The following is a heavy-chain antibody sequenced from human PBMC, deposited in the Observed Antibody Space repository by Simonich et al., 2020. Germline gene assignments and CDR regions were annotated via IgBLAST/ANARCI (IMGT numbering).Heavy chain of an antibody. Sequence: GGGLVKPGGSLRLSCEASGFTFSSYRMNWVRQAPGKGLEWVSSISSSSSYKYYADSVKGRFTISRDNAKNSLYLQMNSLRAEDTALYYCAKDSGYCSGGSCYYFDYWGQGTLVTVSS. D-gene: IGHD2-15*01. J-gene: IGHJ4*02. CDR1: GFTFSSYR. CDR2: ISSSSSYK. V-gene: IGHV3-21*04. CDR3: AKDSGYCSGGSCYYFDY.